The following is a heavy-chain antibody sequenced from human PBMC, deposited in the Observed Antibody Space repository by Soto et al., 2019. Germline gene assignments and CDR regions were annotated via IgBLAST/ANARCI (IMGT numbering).Heavy chain of an antibody. Sequence: GGSLRLSCAASGFTFSSYAMSWVRQAPGKGLEWVSAICGSGGSTYYADSVKGRFTISRDNSKNTLYLQMNSLRAEDTAVYYCAKSQKGVIVIVYFDYWGQGTLVTVSS. CDR1: GFTFSSYA. CDR3: AKSQKGVIVIVYFDY. D-gene: IGHD3-16*02. V-gene: IGHV3-23*01. J-gene: IGHJ4*02. CDR2: ICGSGGST.